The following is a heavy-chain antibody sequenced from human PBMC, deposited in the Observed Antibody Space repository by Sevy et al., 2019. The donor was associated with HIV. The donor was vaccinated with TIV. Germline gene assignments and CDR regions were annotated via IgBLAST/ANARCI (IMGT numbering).Heavy chain of an antibody. J-gene: IGHJ4*02. CDR1: GFPLSTYW. V-gene: IGHV3-74*01. D-gene: IGHD1-26*01. CDR3: ARGIVRSGGF. CDR2: VNQDGSVK. Sequence: GVSLRLSCTCSGFPLSTYWMHWVRQIPGKGLDWVCHVNQDGSVKQYADSVRGRFTISRDNVKNTVFLYMNSLRTDDTALYYCARGIVRSGGFWGQGTLVTVSS.